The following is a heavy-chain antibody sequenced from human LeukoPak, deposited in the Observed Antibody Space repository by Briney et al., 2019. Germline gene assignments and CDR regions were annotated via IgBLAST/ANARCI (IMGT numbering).Heavy chain of an antibody. Sequence: ASVKVSCKASGGTFSSYAISWVRQAPGQGLEWMGRIIPIFGIANYAQKFQGGVTITADKSTSTAYMELSSLRSEDTAVYYCARAPGVVVVAATPDGWFDPWGQGTLVTVSS. V-gene: IGHV1-69*04. D-gene: IGHD2-15*01. CDR3: ARAPGVVVVAATPDGWFDP. CDR2: IIPIFGIA. J-gene: IGHJ5*02. CDR1: GGTFSSYA.